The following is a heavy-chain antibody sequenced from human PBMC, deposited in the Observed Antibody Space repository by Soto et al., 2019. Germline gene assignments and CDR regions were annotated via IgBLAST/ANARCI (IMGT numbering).Heavy chain of an antibody. CDR3: ARRLNGYLYYFDY. CDR1: GYTFTSYA. V-gene: IGHV1-3*01. J-gene: IGHJ4*02. D-gene: IGHD5-18*01. Sequence: QVQLVQSGAEVKKPGASVKVSCKASGYTFTSYAMHWVRQAPGQRLEWMGWINAGNGNTKYSQKFQGRVTITRDTSASTAYMELSSLRSEDTAVYYCARRLNGYLYYFDYWGQGTLVTVSS. CDR2: INAGNGNT.